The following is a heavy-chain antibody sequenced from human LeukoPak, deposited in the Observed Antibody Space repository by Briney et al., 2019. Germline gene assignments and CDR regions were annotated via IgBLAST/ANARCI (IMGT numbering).Heavy chain of an antibody. J-gene: IGHJ4*02. D-gene: IGHD3-22*01. CDR3: AKGIADYYDSSGYNFDY. CDR1: GFTFDDYA. Sequence: PGRSLRLSCAASGFTFDDYAMHWVRQAPGKGLEWVSGISWNSGSIGYADSVKGRFTISRDNAKNSLYLQMNSLRAEDMALYYCAKGIADYYDSSGYNFDYWGQGTLVTVSS. CDR2: ISWNSGSI. V-gene: IGHV3-9*03.